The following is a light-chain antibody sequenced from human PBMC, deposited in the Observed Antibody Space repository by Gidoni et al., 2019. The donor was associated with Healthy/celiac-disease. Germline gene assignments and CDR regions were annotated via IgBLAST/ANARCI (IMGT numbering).Light chain of an antibody. Sequence: DIQLTQSPSFLSASVGDGVTITCRASQYISSYLAWYQQKPGKAPELLIYAASILQSGVPSRFSGRGSGTEFTLTISSLQPADFATYYCQQLNSYAFGQGTKVDSK. J-gene: IGKJ2*01. CDR2: AAS. V-gene: IGKV1-9*01. CDR1: QYISSY. CDR3: QQLNSYA.